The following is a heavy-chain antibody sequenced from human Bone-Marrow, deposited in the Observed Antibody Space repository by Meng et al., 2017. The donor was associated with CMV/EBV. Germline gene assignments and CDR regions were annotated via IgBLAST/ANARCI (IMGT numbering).Heavy chain of an antibody. CDR1: GYTFTGYY. CDR3: ARVGRMGNDVNYYYYGMDV. J-gene: IGHJ6*02. V-gene: IGHV1-2*02. D-gene: IGHD1-1*01. CDR2: INPNSGGT. Sequence: ASVKVSCKASGYTFTGYYMHWVRQAPGQGLEWMGWINPNSGGTNYAQKFQGRVTMTRDTSISKAYKEVSRRGSDDTAGYYRARVGRMGNDVNYYYYGMDVWGQGTTVTASS.